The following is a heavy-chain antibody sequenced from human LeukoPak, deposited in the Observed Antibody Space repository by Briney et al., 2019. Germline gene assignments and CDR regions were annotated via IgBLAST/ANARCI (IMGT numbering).Heavy chain of an antibody. CDR1: GLTFSSNW. J-gene: IGHJ4*02. D-gene: IGHD5-12*01. V-gene: IGHV3-74*01. CDR3: ARDGGYDPFEY. Sequence: PGGSLRLSCAASGLTFSSNWMHWVRQAPGKGLVWVSRINSDGSSASYADSVKGRFTISRDNAKNTLYLQMNSLRAEDTAVYYCARDGGYDPFEYWGQGTLVTVSS. CDR2: INSDGSSA.